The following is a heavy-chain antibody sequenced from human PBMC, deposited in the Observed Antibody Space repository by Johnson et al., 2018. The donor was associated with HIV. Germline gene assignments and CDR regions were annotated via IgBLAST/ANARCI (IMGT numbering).Heavy chain of an antibody. V-gene: IGHV3-33*01. CDR2: IWYDGSNK. Sequence: QVQLVESGGGVVQPGRSLRLSCAASGFTFSSYGVHWVRQAPGKGLEWVAVIWYDGSNKYYADSVKGRFTISRDNSKNTLYLQMNSLRAEDTAVYYCARGVWWELQGDAFDIWGQGTMVTVSS. CDR3: ARGVWWELQGDAFDI. J-gene: IGHJ3*02. CDR1: GFTFSSYG. D-gene: IGHD1-26*01.